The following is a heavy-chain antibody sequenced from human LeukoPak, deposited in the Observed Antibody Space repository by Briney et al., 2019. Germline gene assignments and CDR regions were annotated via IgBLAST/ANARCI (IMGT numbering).Heavy chain of an antibody. CDR2: MKQDGCER. D-gene: IGHD3-9*01. V-gene: IGHV3-7*01. CDR3: ARGQFNRWSPYDILTGYYDY. Sequence: QPGGSLRLSYAASGFTFSNSWMTWVRQAPGKGLEWVANMKQDGCERYYVDSVKGRVTISRDNAKNSLYLQMNSLRAEDTAVYYCARGQFNRWSPYDILTGYYDYWGQGTLVTVSS. CDR1: GFTFSNSW. J-gene: IGHJ4*02.